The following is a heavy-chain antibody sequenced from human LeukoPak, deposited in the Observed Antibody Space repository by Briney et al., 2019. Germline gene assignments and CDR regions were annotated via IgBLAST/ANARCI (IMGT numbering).Heavy chain of an antibody. CDR3: AKYYDSSGYYYFDY. Sequence: SVKVSCKASGGTFSNYAISWVRQAPGQGLEWMGGIIPISGTANYAQKFRGRVTITADKSTRTAYMELSSLRSEDTAVYYCAKYYDSSGYYYFDYWGQGTLVTVSS. J-gene: IGHJ4*02. CDR2: IIPISGTA. V-gene: IGHV1-69*06. CDR1: GGTFSNYA. D-gene: IGHD3-22*01.